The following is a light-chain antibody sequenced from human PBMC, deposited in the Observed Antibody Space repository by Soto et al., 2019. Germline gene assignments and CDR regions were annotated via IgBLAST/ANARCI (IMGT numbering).Light chain of an antibody. CDR1: QDISSW. CDR2: ATS. J-gene: IGKJ4*01. Sequence: ASGGDRVTITCRASQDISSWLVWYQQKPGKAPKLLIHATSGLQSGVPSRVSGSGSGTDFILTISNLQSEDFATYYCQQANSFPLTFGGGTKVDIK. V-gene: IGKV1-12*01. CDR3: QQANSFPLT.